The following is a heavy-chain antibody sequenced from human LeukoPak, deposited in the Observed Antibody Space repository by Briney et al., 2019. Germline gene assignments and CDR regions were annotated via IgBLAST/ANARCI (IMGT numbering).Heavy chain of an antibody. CDR1: GYSFTSYW. CDR3: ARPNITIFGVVIIQNWFDP. CDR2: IYPGDSDT. D-gene: IGHD3-3*01. V-gene: IGHV5-51*01. J-gene: IGHJ5*02. Sequence: GESLKISCKGSGYSFTSYWIGWVRQMPGKGLEWMGIIYPGDSDTRYSPSFQGQVTISADKSISTAYLQWSSLKASDTAMYYCARPNITIFGVVIIQNWFDPWSQGTLVTVSS.